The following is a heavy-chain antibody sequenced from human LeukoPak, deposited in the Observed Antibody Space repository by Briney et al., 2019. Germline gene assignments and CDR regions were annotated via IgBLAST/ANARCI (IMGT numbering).Heavy chain of an antibody. CDR3: ARLADLGATTSLGAFDI. D-gene: IGHD1-26*01. Sequence: PSETLSLTCTVSGGSISSYYWSWIRQPLGKGLEWIGYIYTSGSTNYNPSLESRVTISVDTSKNQFSLKLSSVTAADTAVYYCARLADLGATTSLGAFDIWGPGTMVTVSS. CDR1: GGSISSYY. CDR2: IYTSGST. J-gene: IGHJ3*02. V-gene: IGHV4-4*09.